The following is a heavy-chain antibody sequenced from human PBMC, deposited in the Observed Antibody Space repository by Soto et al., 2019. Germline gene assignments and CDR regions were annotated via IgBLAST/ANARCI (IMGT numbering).Heavy chain of an antibody. CDR2: INPKSGGT. J-gene: IGHJ6*02. Sequence: ASVKVSCKASGYSFTYYHIHLLRQAPVQVLEWLGRINPKSGGTSTAQKFQGWVTMTRDRSISTVYMELTRLRSDDTAVYFCARGHSTDCSNGVCSFFYNHEMDVWGQGTTVTVSS. V-gene: IGHV1-2*04. D-gene: IGHD2-8*01. CDR1: GYSFTYYH. CDR3: ARGHSTDCSNGVCSFFYNHEMDV.